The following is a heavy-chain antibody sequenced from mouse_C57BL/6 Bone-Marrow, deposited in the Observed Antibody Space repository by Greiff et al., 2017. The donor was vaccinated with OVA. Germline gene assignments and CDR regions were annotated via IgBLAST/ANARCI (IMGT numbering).Heavy chain of an antibody. Sequence: EVKLVESGGGLVKPGGSLKLSCAASGFTFSSYAMSWVRQTPEKRLEWVATISDGGSYTYYPDNVKGRFTFSRDNAKNTLYLQMSHLKSEDTAMYYCAREGYYYDAMDYWGQGTSVTVSS. V-gene: IGHV5-4*01. J-gene: IGHJ4*01. CDR3: AREGYYYDAMDY. CDR1: GFTFSSYA. CDR2: ISDGGSYT. D-gene: IGHD1-1*01.